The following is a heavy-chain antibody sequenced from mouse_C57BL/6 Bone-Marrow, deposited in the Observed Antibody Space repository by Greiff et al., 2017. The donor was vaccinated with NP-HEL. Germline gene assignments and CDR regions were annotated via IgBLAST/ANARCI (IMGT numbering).Heavy chain of an antibody. V-gene: IGHV1-64*01. Sequence: QVQLQQPGAELVKPGASVKLSCKASGYTFTSYWMHWVKQRPGQGLEWIGMIHPNSGSTNYNEKFKSKATLTVDKSSSTAYMELRSLTSEDSAVYYCARINGYFSMDYWGQGTSVTVSS. CDR2: IHPNSGST. CDR1: GYTFTSYW. J-gene: IGHJ4*01. CDR3: ARINGYFSMDY.